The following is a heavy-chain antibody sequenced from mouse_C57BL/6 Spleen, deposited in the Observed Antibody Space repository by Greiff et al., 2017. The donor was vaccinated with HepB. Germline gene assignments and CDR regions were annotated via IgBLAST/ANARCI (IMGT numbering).Heavy chain of an antibody. Sequence: EVHLVESGGGLVQPGGSLKLSCAASGFTFSDYYMYWVRQTPEKRLEWVAYISNGGGSTYYPDTVKGRFTISRDNAKNTLYLQMSRLKSEDTAMYYCARDYGSSYWYFDVWGTGTTVTVSS. D-gene: IGHD1-1*01. J-gene: IGHJ1*03. V-gene: IGHV5-12*01. CDR3: ARDYGSSYWYFDV. CDR2: ISNGGGST. CDR1: GFTFSDYY.